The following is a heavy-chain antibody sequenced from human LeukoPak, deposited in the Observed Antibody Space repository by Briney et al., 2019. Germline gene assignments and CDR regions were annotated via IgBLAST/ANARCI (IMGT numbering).Heavy chain of an antibody. CDR2: IKLDGSEK. V-gene: IGHV3-7*03. Sequence: GGSLRLSCVASGFTFGKYWMSWVRQAPGKGLEWVANIKLDGSEKNYVDSVKGRFTISRDNTKNSLYLQMNSLRAEDTAVYYCARRRGGDFYYYYGVDVWGQGTTVTVSS. CDR1: GFTFGKYW. J-gene: IGHJ6*02. CDR3: ARRRGGDFYYYYGVDV. D-gene: IGHD2-15*01.